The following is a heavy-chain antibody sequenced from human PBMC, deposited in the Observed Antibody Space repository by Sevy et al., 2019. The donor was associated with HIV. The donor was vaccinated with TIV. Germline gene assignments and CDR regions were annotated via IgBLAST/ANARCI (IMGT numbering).Heavy chain of an antibody. Sequence: GGSLRLSCAASGFSLSSYGMHWVRQALGKGLEWMSYIQYDGSNKDYADSVKGRFTISRDNSKNTLYLQMNSLRVEDTAVFYCVKEGGGEGGDHWGQGPLVTVSS. CDR2: IQYDGSNK. J-gene: IGHJ4*02. V-gene: IGHV3-30*02. CDR3: VKEGGGEGGDH. CDR1: GFSLSSYG. D-gene: IGHD2-21*01.